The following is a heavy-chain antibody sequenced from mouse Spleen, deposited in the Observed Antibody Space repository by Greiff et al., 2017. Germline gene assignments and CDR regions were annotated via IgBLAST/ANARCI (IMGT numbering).Heavy chain of an antibody. V-gene: IGHV5-17*02. J-gene: IGHJ3*01. CDR3: ARSYDYDLFAY. Sequence: EVMLVESGGGLVQPGGSRKLSCAASGFTFSSFGMHWVRQAPEKGLEWVAYISSGSSTIYYADTVKGRFTISRDNPKNTLFLQMTSLRSEDTAMYYCARSYDYDLFAYWGQGTLVTVSA. D-gene: IGHD2-4*01. CDR1: GFTFSSFG. CDR2: ISSGSSTI.